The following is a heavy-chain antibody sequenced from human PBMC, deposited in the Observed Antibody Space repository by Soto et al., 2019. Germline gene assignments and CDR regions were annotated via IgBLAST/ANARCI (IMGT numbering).Heavy chain of an antibody. D-gene: IGHD3-16*01. V-gene: IGHV3-33*01. CDR3: ARGWVRGAFDI. CDR2: IRYDGSNK. Sequence: QVQLVESGGGVVQPGRSLRLSCAASGFTFSSYGMHWVRQAPGKGLEWVAVIRYDGSNKYYADSVKGRFTISRDNSKNTLYAQKNSLRAEDTAVYYCARGWVRGAFDIWGQGTMVTVSS. J-gene: IGHJ3*02. CDR1: GFTFSSYG.